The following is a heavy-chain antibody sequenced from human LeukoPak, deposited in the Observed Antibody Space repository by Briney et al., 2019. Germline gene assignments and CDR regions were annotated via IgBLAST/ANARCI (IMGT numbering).Heavy chain of an antibody. Sequence: GGSLRLSCAASGFIFSRYGMHWVRQAPGKGLEWVAFIRYDGSNKYYADSVKGRFTISRDNSKNTLYLQMNTLRAEDTALYYCAKDGDDCIDYWGPGTLVTVAS. V-gene: IGHV3-30*02. CDR1: GFIFSRYG. CDR3: AKDGDDCIDY. D-gene: IGHD2-21*01. CDR2: IRYDGSNK. J-gene: IGHJ4*02.